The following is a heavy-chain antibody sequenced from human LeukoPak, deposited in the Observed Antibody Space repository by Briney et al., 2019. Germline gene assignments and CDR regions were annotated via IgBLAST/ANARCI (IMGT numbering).Heavy chain of an antibody. CDR1: GFTFSSSA. J-gene: IGHJ4*02. D-gene: IGHD1-26*01. V-gene: IGHV3-23*01. CDR2: ISNNGGYT. CDR3: AKGGKWDVTPFDY. Sequence: GGSLRLSCAASGFTFSSSAMSWVRQAPGKGLEWVSAISNNGGYTYYADSVQGRFTISRDNSKSTLCLQMNSLRAEDTAVYYCAKGGKWDVTPFDYWGQGTLVTVSS.